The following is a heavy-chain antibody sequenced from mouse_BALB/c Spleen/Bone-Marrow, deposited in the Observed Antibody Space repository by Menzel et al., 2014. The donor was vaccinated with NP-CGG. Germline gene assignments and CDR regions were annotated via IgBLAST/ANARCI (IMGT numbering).Heavy chain of an antibody. J-gene: IGHJ2*01. Sequence: EVKLMESGAEPVKPGASVKLSCTASGFNIKDTYMNWVKQRAEQGLEWIGRIDPANGYTEYDPKFQGKATIIADTSSNTAYLQLGSLTSEDTAVYYCATLTGTFDYWAQGTTLTVSS. CDR2: IDPANGYT. D-gene: IGHD4-1*01. V-gene: IGHV14-3*02. CDR1: GFNIKDTY. CDR3: ATLTGTFDY.